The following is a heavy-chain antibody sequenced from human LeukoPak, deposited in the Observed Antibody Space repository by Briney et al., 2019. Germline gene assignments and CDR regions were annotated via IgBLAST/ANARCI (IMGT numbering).Heavy chain of an antibody. CDR3: ARVGSGSYQPFDS. CDR1: GYTFTSYW. CDR2: IYPGDSDT. Sequence: GESLKISCKGSGYTFTSYWIGWVRQMPGKGLDWMAIIYPGDSDTRYSPSFQGQVTISADKSISTAYLQWSSLKASDTAMYYCARVGSGSYQPFDSWGQGTLVTVSS. V-gene: IGHV5-51*01. D-gene: IGHD1-26*01. J-gene: IGHJ4*02.